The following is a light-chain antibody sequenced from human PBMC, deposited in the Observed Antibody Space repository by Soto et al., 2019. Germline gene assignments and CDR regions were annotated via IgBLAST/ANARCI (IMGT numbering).Light chain of an antibody. V-gene: IGKV3-20*01. J-gene: IGKJ1*01. CDR3: QHYVDSPWG. Sequence: EIVLTQSPGTLSLSPGERATLSCRASQSFSSSYLAWYQQKPGQAPRLLIYAASSRATGIPDRFSCSGSGTDFTLTISRLEPEDFAVYYGQHYVDSPWGLGQGTKVEIK. CDR2: AAS. CDR1: QSFSSSY.